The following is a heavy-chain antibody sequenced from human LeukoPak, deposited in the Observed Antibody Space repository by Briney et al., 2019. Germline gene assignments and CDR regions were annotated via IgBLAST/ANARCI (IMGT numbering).Heavy chain of an antibody. D-gene: IGHD3-22*01. CDR3: ARGADSSGYYSIFYFDY. CDR2: TYYSGST. V-gene: IGHV4-59*01. CDR1: GGSISSYY. Sequence: NPSETLSLTCTVSGGSISSYYWSWIRQPPGKGLEWIGYTYYSGSTNYNPSLKSRVTISVDTSKNQFSLKLSSVTAADTAVYYCARGADSSGYYSIFYFDYWGQGTLVTVSS. J-gene: IGHJ4*02.